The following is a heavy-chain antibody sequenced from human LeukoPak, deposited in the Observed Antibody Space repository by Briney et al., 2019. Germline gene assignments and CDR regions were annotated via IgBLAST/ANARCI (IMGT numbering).Heavy chain of an antibody. CDR3: ARRTYSSSSSIFDY. CDR1: GYTFTSYG. CDR2: ISGYNGNT. V-gene: IGHV1-18*01. Sequence: GASLKVSCKASGYTFTSYGISWVRQAPGQGLEWMGWISGYNGNTNYAQKLQGRVAMTTDTSTSTAYMELRSLRSDDTAVYYCARRTYSSSSSIFDYWGQGTLVTVSS. J-gene: IGHJ4*02. D-gene: IGHD6-6*01.